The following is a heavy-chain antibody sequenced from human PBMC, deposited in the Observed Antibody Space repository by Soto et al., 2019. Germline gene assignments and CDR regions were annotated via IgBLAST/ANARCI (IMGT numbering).Heavy chain of an antibody. CDR1: GDSVSSNSAA. V-gene: IGHV6-1*01. CDR2: TYYRSKWYN. Sequence: SQTLSLTCAISGDSVSSNSAAWNWIRQCPSRGLEWLGRTYYRSKWYNDYAVSVKSRITINPDTSKNQFSLQLNSVTPEDTAVYYCARGHYYDSSRIDYWGQGTLVTVSS. CDR3: ARGHYYDSSRIDY. J-gene: IGHJ4*02. D-gene: IGHD3-22*01.